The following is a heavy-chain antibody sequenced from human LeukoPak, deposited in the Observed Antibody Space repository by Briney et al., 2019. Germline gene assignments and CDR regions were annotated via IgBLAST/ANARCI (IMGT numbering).Heavy chain of an antibody. V-gene: IGHV4-30-4*08. Sequence: SQTLSLTCTVSGGSISSGDYYWSWIRQPPGKGLEWIGYIYYSGSPYYNPSLKSRVTISVDTSKNQFSLKLSSVTAADTAVYYCAQGGDYSSSSVFDYWGQGTLVTVSS. D-gene: IGHD6-6*01. J-gene: IGHJ4*02. CDR1: GGSISSGDYY. CDR3: AQGGDYSSSSVFDY. CDR2: IYYSGSP.